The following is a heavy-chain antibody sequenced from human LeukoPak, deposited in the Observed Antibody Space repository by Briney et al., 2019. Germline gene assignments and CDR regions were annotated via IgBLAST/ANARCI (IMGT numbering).Heavy chain of an antibody. CDR3: ARVAVTMAFDI. CDR1: GFSFTDYW. Sequence: PGESLKISCEGSGFSFTDYWIGWVRQMPGKGFEWMGIIFPDNSDTRYSPSFQGRATISADKSISTAYLQLSSLKASDTAMYYCARVAVTMAFDIWGQGTMVTVSS. J-gene: IGHJ3*02. D-gene: IGHD4-17*01. CDR2: IFPDNSDT. V-gene: IGHV5-51*01.